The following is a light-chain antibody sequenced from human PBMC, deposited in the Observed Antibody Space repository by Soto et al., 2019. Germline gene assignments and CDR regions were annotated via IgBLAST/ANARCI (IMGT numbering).Light chain of an antibody. J-gene: IGKJ2*03. CDR2: GAS. V-gene: IGKV3-15*01. CDR3: QQYYDWRS. Sequence: EIVLTQSPVTLSVSPGERATLSCRASQSVSTYLAWYQQKPGQPPRLLIYGASTRATGIPARFSGSGSGTEFTLTISSLQSEDFAIYYCQQYYDWRSFGQGTELEIK. CDR1: QSVSTY.